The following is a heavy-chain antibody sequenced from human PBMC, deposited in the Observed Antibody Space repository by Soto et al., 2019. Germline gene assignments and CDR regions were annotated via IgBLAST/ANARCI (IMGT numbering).Heavy chain of an antibody. V-gene: IGHV1-18*01. CDR3: VRDSSSWFYYYYGMDV. D-gene: IGHD6-13*01. J-gene: IGHJ6*02. Sequence: QVQLKQSGPEVRKPGASVRVSCKASGYIFTNFGISWVRQAPGQGLEWMGWISGYNDNTHYAQKLQGRASRTTDTPTGTAYMDLRSLRSDDTAIYYCVRDSSSWFYYYYGMDVWGQGTTVTVSS. CDR1: GYIFTNFG. CDR2: ISGYNDNT.